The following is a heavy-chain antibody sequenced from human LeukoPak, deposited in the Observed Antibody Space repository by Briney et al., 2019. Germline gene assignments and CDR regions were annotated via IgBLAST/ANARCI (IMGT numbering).Heavy chain of an antibody. CDR1: GGSFSGYY. V-gene: IGHV4-34*01. CDR3: ARDLYSSDY. D-gene: IGHD6-13*01. Sequence: SETLSLTCAVYGGSFSGYYWSWIRQPPGKGLEWIGEINHSGSTNYNPSLKSRVTISVDTSKNQFSLKLSSVTATDTAVYYCARDLYSSDYWGQGTLVTVSS. J-gene: IGHJ4*02. CDR2: INHSGST.